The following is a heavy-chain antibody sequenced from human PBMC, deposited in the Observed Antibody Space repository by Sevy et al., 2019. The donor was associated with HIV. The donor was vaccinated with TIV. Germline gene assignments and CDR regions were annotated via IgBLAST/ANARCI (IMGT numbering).Heavy chain of an antibody. CDR1: GGTFSSYA. D-gene: IGHD6-13*01. Sequence: ASVKVSCKASGGTFSSYAINWVRQAPGQGLEWMGGIIPIFGTANYAQKFQGRVTITADESTSTAYMELSRLRSEDTAVYYRARGYTSSWGYAFDIWGQGTMVTVSS. CDR2: IIPIFGTA. V-gene: IGHV1-69*13. CDR3: ARGYTSSWGYAFDI. J-gene: IGHJ3*02.